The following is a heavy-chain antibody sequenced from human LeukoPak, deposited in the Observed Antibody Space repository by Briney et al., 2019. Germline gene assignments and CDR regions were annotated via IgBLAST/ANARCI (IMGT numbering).Heavy chain of an antibody. V-gene: IGHV1-46*01. CDR3: ARGLGDSSGLYDAFDI. CDR2: INPSGGST. D-gene: IGHD6-19*01. J-gene: IGHJ3*02. CDR1: GYTFTSYY. Sequence: ASVKVSCKASGYTFTSYYMHWVRQAPGQGLEWMGIINPSGGSTSYAQKFQGRVTMTRDMSTSTVYMELSSLRSEDTAVYYCARGLGDSSGLYDAFDIWGQGTMVTVSS.